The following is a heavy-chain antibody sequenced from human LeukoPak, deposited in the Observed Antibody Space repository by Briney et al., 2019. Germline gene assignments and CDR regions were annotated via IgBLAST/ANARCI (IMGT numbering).Heavy chain of an antibody. CDR1: GYSFTSYW. CDR3: ARRGYCSGGSCYFDASDI. J-gene: IGHJ3*02. V-gene: IGHV5-51*01. CDR2: IYPGDSDT. Sequence: GESLKISCKGSGYSFTSYWIGWVRQMPGKGLEWMGIIYPGDSDTRYSPSFQGQVTISADKSISTAYLQWSSLKASDTAMYYCARRGYCSGGSCYFDASDIWGQGTMVTVSS. D-gene: IGHD2-15*01.